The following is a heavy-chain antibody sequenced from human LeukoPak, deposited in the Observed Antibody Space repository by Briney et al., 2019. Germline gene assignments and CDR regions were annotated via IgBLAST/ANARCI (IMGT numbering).Heavy chain of an antibody. J-gene: IGHJ4*02. Sequence: ASVKVSCKASGYALTELSMHWVRQTPGTGLEWMGGLDPEDGKTTYAQRFQGRVTMTEDTATDTAYMELSNLRSDDTAVYFCTSRLLILLWTKDFWGQGTLVTVSS. CDR3: TSRLLILLWTKDF. CDR2: LDPEDGKT. D-gene: IGHD2-15*01. CDR1: GYALTELS. V-gene: IGHV1-24*01.